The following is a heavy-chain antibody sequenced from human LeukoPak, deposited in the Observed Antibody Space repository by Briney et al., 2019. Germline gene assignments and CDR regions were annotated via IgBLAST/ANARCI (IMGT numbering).Heavy chain of an antibody. D-gene: IGHD2-2*01. CDR2: IIPIFGTA. J-gene: IGHJ4*02. CDR1: GGTFSSYA. CDR3: ARGCSTPSCSINY. V-gene: IGHV1-69*05. Sequence: SVKVPCKASGGTFSSYAISWVRQAPGQGLEWMGGIIPIFGTANYAQKFQGRVTITTDESTSTAYMELSSLRSEDTAVYYCARGCSTPSCSINYWGQGTLVTVSS.